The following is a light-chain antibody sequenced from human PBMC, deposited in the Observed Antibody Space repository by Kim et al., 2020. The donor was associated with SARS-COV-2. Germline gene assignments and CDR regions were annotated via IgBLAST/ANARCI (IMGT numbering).Light chain of an antibody. CDR3: QQYNNWYT. Sequence: EIVMTQSPATLSVSPGERATLSCRASQSVSRYLAWYQQKPGQSPRLLTYGASTRATGIPARFSGSGSGTEFTLTISSLQSEDFAVYYCQQYNNWYTFGQGTKLEI. V-gene: IGKV3-15*01. CDR1: QSVSRY. J-gene: IGKJ2*01. CDR2: GAS.